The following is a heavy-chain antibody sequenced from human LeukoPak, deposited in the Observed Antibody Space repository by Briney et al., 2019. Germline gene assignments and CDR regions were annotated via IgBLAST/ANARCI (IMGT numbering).Heavy chain of an antibody. D-gene: IGHD3-10*01. V-gene: IGHV1-2*02. CDR2: INPNNGGT. CDR1: GYTFTDYY. CDR3: ARGLGSGSRYPFDY. Sequence: GASVKVSCKTSGYTFTDYYIQWMRQAPGQGLEWMGWINPNNGGTNFAQKFQGRVTMTRDTSISTAYMDLSGPIFDDTAVYYCARGLGSGSRYPFDYWGQGTLVTVSS. J-gene: IGHJ4*02.